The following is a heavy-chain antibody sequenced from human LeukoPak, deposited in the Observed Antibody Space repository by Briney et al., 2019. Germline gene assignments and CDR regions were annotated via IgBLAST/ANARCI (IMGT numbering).Heavy chain of an antibody. CDR2: INHSGST. CDR3: ARWRWLGGYYFDY. V-gene: IGHV4-34*01. Sequence: SETLSLTCAVYGGSFSGYYWSWIRQPPGKGLEWIGEINHSGSTNYNPSLKSRVTISVDTSENQFSLKLSSVTAADTAVYYCARWRWLGGYYFDYWGQGTLVTVSS. J-gene: IGHJ4*02. D-gene: IGHD3-10*01. CDR1: GGSFSGYY.